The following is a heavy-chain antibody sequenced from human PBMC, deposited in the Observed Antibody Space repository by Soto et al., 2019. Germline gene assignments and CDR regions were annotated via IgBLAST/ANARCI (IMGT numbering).Heavy chain of an antibody. V-gene: IGHV3-30*18. CDR1: GFTFSSYG. CDR2: ISYDGSNK. J-gene: IGHJ4*02. D-gene: IGHD3-22*01. Sequence: GGSLRLSCAASGFTFSSYGMHWVRQAPGKGLEWVAVISYDGSNKYYADSVKGRFTISRDNSKNTLYLQMNSLRAEDTAVYYCAKDHPVIEVVKVFEYWGRGALVTVSS. CDR3: AKDHPVIEVVKVFEY.